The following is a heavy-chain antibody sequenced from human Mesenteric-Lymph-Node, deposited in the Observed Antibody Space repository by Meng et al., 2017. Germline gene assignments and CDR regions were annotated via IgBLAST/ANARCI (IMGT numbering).Heavy chain of an antibody. V-gene: IGHV1-8*02. CDR2: MNPNSGNT. J-gene: IGHJ4*02. CDR1: GGTFSSYA. CDR3: ASTSPQFDY. D-gene: IGHD3-16*01. Sequence: QVHLVKSGAEVKKPGSSVKVSCKASGGTFSSYAISWVRQAPGQGLEWMGWMNPNSGNTGYAQKFQGRVTMTRNTSISTAYMELSSLRSEDTAVYYCASTSPQFDYWGQGTLVTVSS.